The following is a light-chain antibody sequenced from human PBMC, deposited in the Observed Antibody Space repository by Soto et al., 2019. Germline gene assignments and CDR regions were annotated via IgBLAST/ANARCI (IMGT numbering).Light chain of an antibody. CDR2: YDS. V-gene: IGLV3-21*01. Sequence: SYELTQPPSVSVAPGKTASVAGGGSNIGSKSVHWYQKKSGQAPVLVMYYDSDRPSGIPERFSGSNSGNTATLTISRVEAGDEADYYCQVWDISSGHVVFGGVTKLTVL. CDR1: NIGSKS. CDR3: QVWDISSGHVV. J-gene: IGLJ3*02.